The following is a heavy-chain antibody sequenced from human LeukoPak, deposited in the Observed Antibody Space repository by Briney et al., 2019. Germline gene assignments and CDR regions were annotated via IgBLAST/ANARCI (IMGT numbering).Heavy chain of an antibody. J-gene: IGHJ4*02. CDR1: GYTLTELS. D-gene: IGHD3-3*01. V-gene: IGHV1-24*01. Sequence: ASVKVSCKVSGYTLTELSMHWVRQAPGKGLEWMGGFDPEDGETIYAQKFQGRVTMTEDTSTDAAYMELSSLGSEDTAVYYCATESRITIFGVDWGQGTLVTVSS. CDR3: ATESRITIFGVD. CDR2: FDPEDGET.